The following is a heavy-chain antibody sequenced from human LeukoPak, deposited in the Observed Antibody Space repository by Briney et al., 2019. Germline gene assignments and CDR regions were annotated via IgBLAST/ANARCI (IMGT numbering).Heavy chain of an antibody. D-gene: IGHD5-12*01. CDR1: GFTFSSYS. Sequence: GGSLRLSCAASGFTFSSYSMNWVRQAAGKGLEWVASTSGSTRYIYYADSVKGPFTMSRDKAKSSLYLQMRSLRAEETAIYHGARGYSGYDFRDGFDYWAQGRLATVSS. CDR2: TSGSTRYI. J-gene: IGHJ4*02. V-gene: IGHV3-21*01. CDR3: ARGYSGYDFRDGFDY.